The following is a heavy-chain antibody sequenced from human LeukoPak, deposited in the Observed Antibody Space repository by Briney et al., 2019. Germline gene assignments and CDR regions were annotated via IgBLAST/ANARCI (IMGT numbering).Heavy chain of an antibody. CDR3: AKDLSGYDTCDY. V-gene: IGHV3-23*01. D-gene: IGHD5-12*01. Sequence: PGGSLRLSCAASGFTFSSYAMSWVRQAPGKGLEWVSAISGSGSSTYYADSVKGRFTISRDNSKNTLYLQMNSLRAEDTAVYYCAKDLSGYDTCDYWGQGTLVTVSS. J-gene: IGHJ4*02. CDR2: ISGSGSST. CDR1: GFTFSSYA.